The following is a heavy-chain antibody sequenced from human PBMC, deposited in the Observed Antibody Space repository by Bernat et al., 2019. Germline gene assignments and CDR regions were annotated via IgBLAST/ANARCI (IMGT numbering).Heavy chain of an antibody. CDR1: GFTFSSYG. Sequence: QVQLVESGGGVVQPGRSLRLSCAASGFTFSSYGMHWVRQAPGKGLEWVAVISYDGSNKYYADSVKGRFTISRDNSKNTLYLQMNSLRAEDTAVYYCAKARAPYSSSWGSFGHWGQGTLVTVSS. J-gene: IGHJ4*02. CDR3: AKARAPYSSSWGSFGH. CDR2: ISYDGSNK. D-gene: IGHD6-13*01. V-gene: IGHV3-30*18.